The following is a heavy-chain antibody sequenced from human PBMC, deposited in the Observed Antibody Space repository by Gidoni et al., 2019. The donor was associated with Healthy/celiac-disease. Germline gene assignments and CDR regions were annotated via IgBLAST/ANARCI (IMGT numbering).Heavy chain of an antibody. CDR2: IYSGGST. J-gene: IGHJ6*03. CDR1: GFTVSSNY. CDR3: AREGSGYSYYYYMDV. V-gene: IGHV3-53*02. Sequence: EVQLVETGGGLIQPGGSLRLSCAASGFTVSSNYMRWVRQAPGKGLEWVSVIYSGGSTYYADSVKGRFTISRDNSKNTLYLQMNSLRAEDTAVYYCAREGSGYSYYYYMDVWGKGTTVTVSS. D-gene: IGHD3-22*01.